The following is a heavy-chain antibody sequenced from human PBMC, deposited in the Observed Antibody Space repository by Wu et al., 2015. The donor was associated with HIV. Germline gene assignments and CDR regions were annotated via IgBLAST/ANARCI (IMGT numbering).Heavy chain of an antibody. Sequence: QVQLVQSGAEVKKPGSSVKVSCKASGGTLNRYAISWVRQAPGQGLEWMGRIIPIFGTANYAQKFQGRVTITADESTSTAYMELSSLRSEDTAVYYCARVAYGDPGDYGMDVWGQGTTVTVSS. CDR2: IIPIFGTA. CDR1: GGTLNRYA. D-gene: IGHD4-17*01. V-gene: IGHV1-69*15. J-gene: IGHJ6*02. CDR3: ARVAYGDPGDYGMDV.